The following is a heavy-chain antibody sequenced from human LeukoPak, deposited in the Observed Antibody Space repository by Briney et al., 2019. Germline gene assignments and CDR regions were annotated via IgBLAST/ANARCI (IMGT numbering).Heavy chain of an antibody. CDR1: GFIFSNYA. J-gene: IGHJ1*01. Sequence: GGSLRLSCATSGFIFSNYAVNWVRQAPGKGLEWVSIISGSGDTTYYADSVKGRFTISRDNSKNTLYLQMNSLRSEDTAIYYCARDHDYEGLKGNYWGRGTMVIV. V-gene: IGHV3-23*01. CDR2: ISGSGDTT. D-gene: IGHD1-7*01. CDR3: ARDHDYEGLKGNY.